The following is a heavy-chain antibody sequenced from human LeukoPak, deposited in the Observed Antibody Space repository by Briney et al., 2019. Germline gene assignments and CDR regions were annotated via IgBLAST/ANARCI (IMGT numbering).Heavy chain of an antibody. J-gene: IGHJ4*02. Sequence: PSETLSLTCTVSRGSISSNSYYCAWIRQPPGKGLEYIGIIYYSGSTYYNPSLKSRVTISVDTSKNQFSLKLNSVTAADTAVYYCARHPRSGYYGDYWDQGTLVTVSS. CDR1: RGSISSNSYY. CDR3: ARHPRSGYYGDY. CDR2: IYYSGST. V-gene: IGHV4-39*01. D-gene: IGHD3-22*01.